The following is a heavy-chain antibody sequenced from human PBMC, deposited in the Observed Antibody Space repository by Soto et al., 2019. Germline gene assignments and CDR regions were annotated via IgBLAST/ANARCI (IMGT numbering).Heavy chain of an antibody. Sequence: EVQLVETGGGLMQPGGSLRLSCAASGFTVSSNYMSWVRQAPGKGLEWVSVIYSGGSTYYADSVRGRFTISRDSSKNTLSLQMNSLRAEDTAMYYCAREDNITSWAFDCWGQGTLVTVSS. CDR3: AREDNITSWAFDC. J-gene: IGHJ4*02. V-gene: IGHV3-53*02. CDR2: IYSGGST. CDR1: GFTVSSNY. D-gene: IGHD2-2*01.